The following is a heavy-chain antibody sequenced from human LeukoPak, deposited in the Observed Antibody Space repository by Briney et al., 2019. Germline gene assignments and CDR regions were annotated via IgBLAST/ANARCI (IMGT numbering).Heavy chain of an antibody. D-gene: IGHD5-12*01. J-gene: IGHJ5*02. CDR2: ISGSGGST. CDR1: GFTFSSYG. CDR3: AKGVGGYSGYANENWFDP. Sequence: GGSLRLSCAASGFTFSSYGMSWVRQAPGKGLEWVSAISGSGGSTYYADSVKGRFTISRDNSKNTLYLQMNSLRAEDTAVYYCAKGVGGYSGYANENWFDPWGQGTLVTVSA. V-gene: IGHV3-23*01.